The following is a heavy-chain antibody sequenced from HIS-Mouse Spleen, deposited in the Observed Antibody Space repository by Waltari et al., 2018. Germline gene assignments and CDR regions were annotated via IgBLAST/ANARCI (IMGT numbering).Heavy chain of an antibody. CDR1: GGSFSGYY. Sequence: QVQLQQWGAGLLKPSETLSLTCAVYGGSFSGYYWSWIRQPPGKGMEWIGEINHSGSTNYNPSLKSRVTISVDTSKNQFCLKLSSVTAADTAVYYCARMGPASGSYGDYWGQGTLVTVSS. J-gene: IGHJ4*02. CDR3: ARMGPASGSYGDY. D-gene: IGHD1-26*01. CDR2: INHSGST. V-gene: IGHV4-34*01.